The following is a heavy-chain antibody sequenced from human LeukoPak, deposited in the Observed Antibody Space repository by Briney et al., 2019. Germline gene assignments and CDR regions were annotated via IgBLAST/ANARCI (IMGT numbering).Heavy chain of an antibody. CDR3: TRDGYNFVAYYFDY. V-gene: IGHV3-73*01. Sequence: GGSLRLSCAASVFTFSGSAMHWVRQASGKGLEWVGRIRSKANSYATAYAASVKGRFTISRDDSKNTAYLQMNSLKTEDTAVYYCTRDGYNFVAYYFDYWGQGTLVTVSS. J-gene: IGHJ4*02. D-gene: IGHD5-24*01. CDR2: IRSKANSYAT. CDR1: VFTFSGSA.